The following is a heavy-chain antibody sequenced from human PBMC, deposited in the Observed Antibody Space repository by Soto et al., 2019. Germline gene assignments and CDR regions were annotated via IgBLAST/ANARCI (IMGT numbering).Heavy chain of an antibody. CDR1: GFTFSSYD. J-gene: IGHJ4*02. V-gene: IGHV3-33*01. D-gene: IGHD4-17*01. CDR2: IWYDGSNK. CDR3: ARDGYGDHEGGY. Sequence: QVQLVESGGGVVQPGRSLRLSCAASGFTFSSYDMHWVRQAPGKGLEWVAVIWYDGSNKYYADSVKGRFTISRDNSKNTLYLQMNSLRAEDTAVYYCARDGYGDHEGGYWGQGTLVTVSS.